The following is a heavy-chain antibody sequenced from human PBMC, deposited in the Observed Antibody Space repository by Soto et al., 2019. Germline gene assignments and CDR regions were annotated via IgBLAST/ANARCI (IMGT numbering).Heavy chain of an antibody. D-gene: IGHD3-16*02. Sequence: QVQLVQSGAEVKKPGSSVKVSCKASGGTFSSYAISWVRQAPGQGLEWMGGIIPIFGTANYAQKFQGRVRITADESTSTAYMELSSLRSEDTAVYYCAGGGYDYVWGSYRSPGFDYWGQGTLVTVSS. CDR2: IIPIFGTA. CDR1: GGTFSSYA. J-gene: IGHJ4*02. CDR3: AGGGYDYVWGSYRSPGFDY. V-gene: IGHV1-69*12.